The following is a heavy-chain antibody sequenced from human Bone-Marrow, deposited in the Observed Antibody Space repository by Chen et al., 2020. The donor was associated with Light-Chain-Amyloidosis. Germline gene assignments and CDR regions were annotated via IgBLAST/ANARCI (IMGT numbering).Heavy chain of an antibody. CDR1: GYTFPNYW. CDR3: ARRRDGYNFDY. V-gene: IGHV5-51*01. J-gene: IGHJ4*02. D-gene: IGHD5-12*01. CDR2: IYPDDSDA. Sequence: EVQLEQSGPEVKKPGESLKLSCKGSGYTFPNYWIGWVRQMPGKGLEWMGVIYPDDSDARYRPSFEGQVTISADKSITTAYLQWRSLKASDTAMYYCARRRDGYNFDYWGQGTLVTVSS.